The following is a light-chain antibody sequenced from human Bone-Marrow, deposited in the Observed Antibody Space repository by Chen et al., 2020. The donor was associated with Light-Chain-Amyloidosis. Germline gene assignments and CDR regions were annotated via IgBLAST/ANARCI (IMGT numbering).Light chain of an antibody. J-gene: IGLJ3*02. Sequence: FMLTQPRAVSESPGKTVTISCTRSSGSIAGNYVQWFQQRPGRSPTTVIFEHNLRPPGVPDRFSCSIATSSHAPSLSISRLKPEEEACYYCQSDDTSVRVFGGGTRLTVL. CDR2: EHN. CDR1: SGSIAGNY. CDR3: QSDDTSVRV. V-gene: IGLV6-57*01.